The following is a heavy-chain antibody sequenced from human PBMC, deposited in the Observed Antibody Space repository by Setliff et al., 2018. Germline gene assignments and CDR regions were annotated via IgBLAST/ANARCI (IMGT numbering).Heavy chain of an antibody. CDR2: INPSSGRT. V-gene: IGHV1-46*01. CDR1: GYTFTSHY. J-gene: IGHJ3*02. D-gene: IGHD3-22*01. CDR3: ARDVFPYHYEGAFDI. Sequence: ASVKVSCKASGYTFTSHYMHGVRQAPGLGLEWMGTINPSSGRTSYAQKFQGRVTMTRDTSTRTVYMDMSSLRSEDTAVYYCARDVFPYHYEGAFDIWGQVTMVTVSS.